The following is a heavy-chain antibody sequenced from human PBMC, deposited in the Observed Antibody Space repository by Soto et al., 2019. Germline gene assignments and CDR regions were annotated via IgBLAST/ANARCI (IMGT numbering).Heavy chain of an antibody. CDR3: AREPNIVTTNTIPEYYFDY. CDR1: GYTFTSYY. Sequence: QVQLVQSGAEVKKPGASVNLSCKASGYTFTSYYMHWVRQAPGQGLEWMGIINTSGGGTSYAQKFQGSMTMSRDTYTSTVYMELSSLRSEDTAVYYCAREPNIVTTNTIPEYYFDYWGQGTLVTVSS. J-gene: IGHJ4*02. CDR2: INTSGGGT. V-gene: IGHV1-46*03. D-gene: IGHD5-12*01.